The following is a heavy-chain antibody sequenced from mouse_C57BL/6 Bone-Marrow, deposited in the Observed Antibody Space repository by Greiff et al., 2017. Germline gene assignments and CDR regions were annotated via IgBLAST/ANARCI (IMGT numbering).Heavy chain of an antibody. CDR3: ARGITTDRYFDV. Sequence: EVKLMESGPGLVKPSQTVFLTCTVTGISITTGNYRWSWIRQFPGNKLEWIGYIYYSGTITYNPSLTSRTTITRDTPKNQFFLEMNSLTAEDTATYYCARGITTDRYFDVWGTGTTVTVSS. CDR2: IYYSGTI. V-gene: IGHV3-5*01. D-gene: IGHD1-1*01. CDR1: GISITTGNYR. J-gene: IGHJ1*03.